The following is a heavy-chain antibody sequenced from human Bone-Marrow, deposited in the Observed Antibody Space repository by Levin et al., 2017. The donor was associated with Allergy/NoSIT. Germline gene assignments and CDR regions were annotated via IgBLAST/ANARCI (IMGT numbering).Heavy chain of an antibody. CDR2: IYWDDDV. V-gene: IGHV2-5*02. J-gene: IGHJ4*02. CDR1: GFSLTTGGVG. Sequence: KESGPTLVKPSQTLTLTCSFSGFSLTTGGVGVGWIRQPPGKALEWLTLIYWDDDVRYSPSLMSRLTISKDTSKNQVVLAISNIDPADTATYFCAYTAYRSGWPHVFDYWGQGALVTVSS. CDR3: AYTAYRSGWPHVFDY. D-gene: IGHD6-19*01.